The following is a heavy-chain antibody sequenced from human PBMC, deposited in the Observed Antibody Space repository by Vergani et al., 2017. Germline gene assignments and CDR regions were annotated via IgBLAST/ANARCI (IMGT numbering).Heavy chain of an antibody. CDR1: GGSFSGYY. CDR2: INHSGST. V-gene: IGHV4-34*01. CDR3: ARAYQYSDRSGYYQQRYYYMDV. J-gene: IGHJ6*03. Sequence: QVQLQQWGAGLLKPSETLSLTCAVYGGSFSGYYWSWIRQPPGKGLEWIGEINHSGSTNYNPSLKSRVTILVDPSKNQFSLKLISVTAADTAVYYFARAYQYSDRSGYYQQRYYYMDVWGKGTTVTVSS. D-gene: IGHD3-22*01.